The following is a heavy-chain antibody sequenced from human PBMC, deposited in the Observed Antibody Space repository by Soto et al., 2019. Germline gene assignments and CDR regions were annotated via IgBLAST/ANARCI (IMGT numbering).Heavy chain of an antibody. Sequence: QVQLVQSVAEVKKPGASVKVSCKAAGYTFTSYDINWVRQATGQGREWMGWMNPNSGNTGYAQKFQGRVTMTRNTSISTAYMELSSLRSEDTAVYYCARERSAAGTGWFDPWGQGTLVTVSS. D-gene: IGHD6-13*01. J-gene: IGHJ5*02. CDR2: MNPNSGNT. CDR3: ARERSAAGTGWFDP. V-gene: IGHV1-8*01. CDR1: GYTFTSYD.